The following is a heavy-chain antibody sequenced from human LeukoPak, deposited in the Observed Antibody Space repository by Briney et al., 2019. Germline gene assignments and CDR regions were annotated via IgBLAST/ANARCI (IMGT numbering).Heavy chain of an antibody. Sequence: KPSETLSLTCAVYGGSFRGYYWSWSRQPPGKGLEWIGEINHRGSTKYNPSLKSRVTISVDTSKNQFSLNLRSATAADTAVYYCARGDILTGYSYWGQGTLVTVSS. V-gene: IGHV4-34*01. D-gene: IGHD3-9*01. CDR2: INHRGST. J-gene: IGHJ4*02. CDR3: ARGDILTGYSY. CDR1: GGSFRGYY.